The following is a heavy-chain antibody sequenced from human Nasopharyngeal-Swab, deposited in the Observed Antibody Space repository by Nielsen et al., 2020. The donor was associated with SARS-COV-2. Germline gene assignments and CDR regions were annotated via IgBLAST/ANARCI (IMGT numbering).Heavy chain of an antibody. V-gene: IGHV5-10-1*01. CDR3: ARQFRGYYDSSGPLSWFDP. Sequence: VRQMPGKGLAWMGRIDPSDSYTNYSPSFQGHVTISADKSISTAYLQWSSLKASDTAMYYCARQFRGYYDSSGPLSWFDPWGQETLVTVSS. CDR2: IDPSDSYT. D-gene: IGHD3-22*01. J-gene: IGHJ5*02.